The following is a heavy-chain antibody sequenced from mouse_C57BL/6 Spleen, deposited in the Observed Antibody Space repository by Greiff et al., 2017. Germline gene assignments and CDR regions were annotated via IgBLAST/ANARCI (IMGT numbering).Heavy chain of an antibody. Sequence: QVQLQQSGAELVRPAASVTLSCKASGYTFTDYEMHWVKQTPVHGLEWIGAIDPETGGTAYNQKFKGKAILTADKSSSTAYMELRSLTSEDSAVYYCTRIKSTMVTTVFDYWGQGTTLTVSS. CDR2: IDPETGGT. J-gene: IGHJ2*01. V-gene: IGHV1-15*01. D-gene: IGHD2-2*01. CDR1: GYTFTDYE. CDR3: TRIKSTMVTTVFDY.